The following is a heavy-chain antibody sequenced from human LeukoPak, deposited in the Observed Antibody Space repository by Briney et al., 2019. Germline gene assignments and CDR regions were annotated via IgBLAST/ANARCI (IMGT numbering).Heavy chain of an antibody. CDR1: GGTFSSYA. V-gene: IGHV1-69*13. J-gene: IGHJ6*03. CDR3: ASDSRNYYDSSGYYGHYYYYMDV. Sequence: SVKVSCKASGGTFSSYAISWVRQAPGQGLEWMGGIIPIFGTANYAQKFQGRVTITADESTSTAYMELSSLRSEDTAVYYCASDSRNYYDSSGYYGHYYYYMDVWGKGTTVTVSS. CDR2: IIPIFGTA. D-gene: IGHD3-22*01.